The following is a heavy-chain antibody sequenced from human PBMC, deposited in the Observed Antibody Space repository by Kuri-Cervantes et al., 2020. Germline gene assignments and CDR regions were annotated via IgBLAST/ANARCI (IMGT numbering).Heavy chain of an antibody. V-gene: IGHV3-7*01. CDR1: GFTFSNYW. J-gene: IGHJ4*02. Sequence: CGASGFTFSNYWMAWVRQPPGKGLEWLANIKQDGSKQDYVDSLKGRFIISRDNAKNSLYLQMNSLRAEDTALYYCASHNNEYKYALGHWGQGTQVTVSS. D-gene: IGHD2-8*01. CDR3: ASHNNEYKYALGH. CDR2: IKQDGSKQ.